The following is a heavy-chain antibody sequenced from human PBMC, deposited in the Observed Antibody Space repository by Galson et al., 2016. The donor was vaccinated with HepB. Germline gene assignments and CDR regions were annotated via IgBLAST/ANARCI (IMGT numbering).Heavy chain of an antibody. CDR3: ARESPTTAGAFDI. CDR1: GFTFDDYA. D-gene: IGHD4-17*01. J-gene: IGHJ3*02. Sequence: SLRLSCAASGFTFDDYAMHWVRQAPGKGLEWVSGTSWNSGSIGYADSVKGRFTISRDNDKNTLYMQMNSLRAEDTAVYYCARESPTTAGAFDIWGQGTMVTVSS. V-gene: IGHV3-9*01. CDR2: TSWNSGSI.